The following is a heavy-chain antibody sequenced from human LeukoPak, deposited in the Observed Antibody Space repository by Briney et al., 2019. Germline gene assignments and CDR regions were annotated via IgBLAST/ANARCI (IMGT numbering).Heavy chain of an antibody. CDR3: ARDPYSGRPGYYYGMDV. V-gene: IGHV1-46*01. Sequence: ASVKVSCRASGYTFTSYYMHWVRQAPGQGLEWMGIIDPSGGSTSYAQKFQGRVTMTRDTSTSTVYMELSSLRSEDTAVYYCARDPYSGRPGYYYGMDVWGQGTTVTASS. J-gene: IGHJ6*02. CDR1: GYTFTSYY. CDR2: IDPSGGST. D-gene: IGHD1-26*01.